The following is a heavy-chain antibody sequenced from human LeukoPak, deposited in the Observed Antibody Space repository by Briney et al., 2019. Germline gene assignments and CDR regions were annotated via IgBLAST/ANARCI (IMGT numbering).Heavy chain of an antibody. CDR3: ARVFRPSLTVFIIRGAFDI. J-gene: IGHJ3*02. CDR2: ISSSSSYI. D-gene: IGHD3-3*01. V-gene: IGHV3-21*01. CDR1: GFTFSSYA. Sequence: MTGGSLRLSCAASGFTFSSYAMSWVRQAPGKGLEWVSSISSSSSYIYYADSVKGRFTISRDNAKNSLYLQMNSLRAEDTAVYYCARVFRPSLTVFIIRGAFDIWGQGTMVTVSS.